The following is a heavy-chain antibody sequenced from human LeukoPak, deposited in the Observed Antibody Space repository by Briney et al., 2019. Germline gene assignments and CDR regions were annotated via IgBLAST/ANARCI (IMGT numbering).Heavy chain of an antibody. Sequence: GGSLRLSCAASGFTFSASAIHWVRQASGKGLEWVANIKQDGSEKHYVDSVKGRFTISRDNAKNSLYLQMSSLRAEDTAVYYCTRVEETATTAAIIRKYSYYYYYMDVWGKGNTVTVSS. J-gene: IGHJ6*03. CDR1: GFTFSASA. CDR2: IKQDGSEK. V-gene: IGHV3-7*01. CDR3: TRVEETATTAAIIRKYSYYYYYMDV. D-gene: IGHD4-11*01.